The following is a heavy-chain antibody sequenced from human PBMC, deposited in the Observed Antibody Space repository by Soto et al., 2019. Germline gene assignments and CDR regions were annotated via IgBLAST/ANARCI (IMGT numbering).Heavy chain of an antibody. V-gene: IGHV1-69*02. CDR1: GGTFSSYT. Sequence: SSVKVCCKASGGTFSSYTISWVRQAPGQGLEWMGRIIPILGIANYAQKFQGRVTITADKSTSTAYMELSSLRSEDTAVYYCARASIGYYAHDAFEIWGQVTLLTVS. CDR2: IIPILGIA. CDR3: ARASIGYYAHDAFEI. D-gene: IGHD3-22*01. J-gene: IGHJ3*02.